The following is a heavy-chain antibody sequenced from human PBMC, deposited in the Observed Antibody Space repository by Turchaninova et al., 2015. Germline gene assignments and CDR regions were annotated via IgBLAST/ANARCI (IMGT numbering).Heavy chain of an antibody. CDR2: IRPKNGDT. J-gene: IGHJ4*02. D-gene: IGHD5-18*01. CDR1: GFILTAYY. Sequence: QVQLVQSGAEVKKPGASVKVSCKASGFILTAYYVYWVRQDPGQGLELMGWIRPKNGDTSYAEKFQGRGTMTRDTSISTIYRELSSLTSDDTAVYYCARDGDSVMVEFDYWGQGTLVTVSS. V-gene: IGHV1-2*02. CDR3: ARDGDSVMVEFDY.